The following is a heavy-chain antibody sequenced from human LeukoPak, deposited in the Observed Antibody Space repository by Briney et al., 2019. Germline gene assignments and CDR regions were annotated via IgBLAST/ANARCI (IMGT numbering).Heavy chain of an antibody. D-gene: IGHD2-2*01. CDR1: EFTFRSYW. CDR3: AKSFRSTSLDY. J-gene: IGHJ4*02. Sequence: PGGSLRLSCAASEFTFRSYWMRWVRQAPGKGLEWVANIKQDGSEKNYVDSVKGRFTISRDNAKNSMYLQMNSLRAEGTAVYYCAKSFRSTSLDYWGQGTLVTVSS. V-gene: IGHV3-7*01. CDR2: IKQDGSEK.